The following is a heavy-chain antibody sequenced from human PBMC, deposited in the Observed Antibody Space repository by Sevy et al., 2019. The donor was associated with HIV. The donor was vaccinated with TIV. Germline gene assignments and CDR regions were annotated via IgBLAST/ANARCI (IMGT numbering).Heavy chain of an antibody. D-gene: IGHD6-13*01. CDR2: ISYEGNET. V-gene: IGHV3-30-3*01. J-gene: IGHJ4*01. Sequence: GGSLRLSCAASGFAFSSHAMHWVRQAPGKGLEWVAVISYEGNETFYADSVEGRFTISRDNSKNKLSLQINSLRPEDTAVYVCARDGGYSRKWYPLYLGHRNLVTVSS. CDR3: ARDGGYSRKWYPLY. CDR1: GFAFSSHA.